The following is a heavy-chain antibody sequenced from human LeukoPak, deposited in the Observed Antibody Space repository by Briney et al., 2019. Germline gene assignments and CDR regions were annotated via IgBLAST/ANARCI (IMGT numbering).Heavy chain of an antibody. Sequence: GGSLRLSCGASGFTFSSYWMHWVRQAPGKGLEWVSSIASDGDTFYADAVKGRFTISRDISENTLHLQMNSLRADDTALYFCANEAHRHLDLHNWGQGTLVTVSA. J-gene: IGHJ4*02. CDR2: IASDGDT. D-gene: IGHD1-1*01. CDR1: GFTFSSYW. CDR3: ANEAHRHLDLHN. V-gene: IGHV3-74*01.